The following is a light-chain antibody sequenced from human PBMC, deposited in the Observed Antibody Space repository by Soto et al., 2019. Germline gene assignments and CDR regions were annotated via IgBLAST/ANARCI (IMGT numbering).Light chain of an antibody. CDR3: QQYNSWPT. CDR2: AAS. CDR1: QSVNSH. V-gene: IGKV3-15*01. Sequence: ELVMTQSPATLSVSPGERATLSCRASQSVNSHLAWYRQKPGQAPRLLIYAASTRATGIPARFSGSGSGTEFTLTISSLKSEDFAVYYCQQYNSWPTFGQGTKVDIK. J-gene: IGKJ1*01.